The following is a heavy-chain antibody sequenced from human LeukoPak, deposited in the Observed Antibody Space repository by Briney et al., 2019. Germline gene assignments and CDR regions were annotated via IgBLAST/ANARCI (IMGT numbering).Heavy chain of an antibody. V-gene: IGHV4-38-2*02. CDR3: ARMFRSSWYINWFDP. CDR1: GYSISSGYF. Sequence: SETLSLTCTVSGYSISSGYFWGWIRQPPGKGLEWIGSIYHSGSTSYNPSLKSRLTISVATSKNQFSLKLNFVTAADTAMYYCARMFRSSWYINWFDPWGQGTLVTVSS. J-gene: IGHJ5*02. D-gene: IGHD6-13*01. CDR2: IYHSGST.